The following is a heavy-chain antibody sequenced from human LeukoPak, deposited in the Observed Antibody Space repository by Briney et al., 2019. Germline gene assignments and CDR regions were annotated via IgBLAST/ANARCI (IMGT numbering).Heavy chain of an antibody. J-gene: IGHJ5*02. V-gene: IGHV4-39*01. CDR3: ARLDHDYVASIFDP. CDR2: IYYSGST. D-gene: IGHD4-17*01. CDR1: GGSISSYY. Sequence: SETLSLTCTVSGGSISSYYWGWIRQPPGKGLEWIGSIYYSGSTYYNSSLKSRVTISVDTSKNQFSLKLSSVTAADTAVYYCARLDHDYVASIFDPWGQGTLVTVSS.